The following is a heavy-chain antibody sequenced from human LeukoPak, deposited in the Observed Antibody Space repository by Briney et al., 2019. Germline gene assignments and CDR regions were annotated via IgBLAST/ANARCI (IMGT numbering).Heavy chain of an antibody. CDR3: AKRPSHNGDYVTYFDY. Sequence: GGSLRLSCAASGFSFISYGMHWVRQAPGKGLEWVGVISDDGRSKGYADSVKGRFTISRDNSKDPLYLQMNSLRDEDTAVYYWAKRPSHNGDYVTYFDYWGQGTLVTVSS. V-gene: IGHV3-30*18. D-gene: IGHD4-17*01. CDR1: GFSFISYG. CDR2: ISDDGRSK. J-gene: IGHJ4*02.